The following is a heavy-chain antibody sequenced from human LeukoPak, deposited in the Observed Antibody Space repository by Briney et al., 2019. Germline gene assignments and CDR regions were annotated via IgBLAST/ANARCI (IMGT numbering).Heavy chain of an antibody. J-gene: IGHJ4*01. D-gene: IGHD6-19*01. V-gene: IGHV4-39*07. CDR2: IYYSGST. CDR3: ARRESIAVAGTAWVFDY. CDR1: GGSISSSSYY. Sequence: SETLSLTCTVSGGSISSSSYYWGWIRQPPGKGLEWIGSIYYSGSTYYNPSLKSRVTISVDTSKNQFSLKLSSVTAADTAVYYCARRESIAVAGTAWVFDYWAKEPWSPSPQ.